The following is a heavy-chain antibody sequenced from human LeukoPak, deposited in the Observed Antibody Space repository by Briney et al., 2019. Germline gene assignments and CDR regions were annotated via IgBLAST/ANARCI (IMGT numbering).Heavy chain of an antibody. D-gene: IGHD3-10*01. CDR1: GGSFSGYY. J-gene: IGHJ3*02. Sequence: SETLPLTCAVYGGSFSGYYWSWIRQPPGKGLEWIGEINHSGSTNYNPSLKSRATISVDTSKNQFSLKLNSVTAADTAVYYCAKSNGYGLVDIWGQGTMVTVSS. CDR3: AKSNGYGLVDI. V-gene: IGHV4-34*01. CDR2: INHSGST.